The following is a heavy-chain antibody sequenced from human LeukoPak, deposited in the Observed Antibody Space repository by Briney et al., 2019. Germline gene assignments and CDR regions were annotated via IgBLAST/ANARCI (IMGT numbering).Heavy chain of an antibody. J-gene: IGHJ4*02. D-gene: IGHD3-22*01. Sequence: GGSLRLSCAASGFTVSSNYMSWVCQAPGKGLEWVSVIYSGGSTYYADSVKGRFTISRDNSKNTLYLQMNSLRAEDTAVYYCARGFNYYDSSGYYGPRYFDYWGQGTLVTVSS. CDR1: GFTVSSNY. V-gene: IGHV3-53*01. CDR2: IYSGGST. CDR3: ARGFNYYDSSGYYGPRYFDY.